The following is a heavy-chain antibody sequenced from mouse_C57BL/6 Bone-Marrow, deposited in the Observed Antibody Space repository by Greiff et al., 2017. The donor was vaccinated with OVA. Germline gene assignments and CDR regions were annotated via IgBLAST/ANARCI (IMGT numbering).Heavy chain of an antibody. V-gene: IGHV1-55*01. CDR2: IYPGSGST. J-gene: IGHJ3*01. CDR3: AGDYSNYEGFAY. D-gene: IGHD2-5*01. CDR1: GYTFTSYW. Sequence: QVQLQQPGAELVKPGASVKMSCKASGYTFTSYWITWVKQRPGQGLEWIGDIYPGSGSTNHNEKFKSKATLTVDTSSSTAYMQLSKLTSEDSAVYYCAGDYSNYEGFAYWGQGTLVTVSA.